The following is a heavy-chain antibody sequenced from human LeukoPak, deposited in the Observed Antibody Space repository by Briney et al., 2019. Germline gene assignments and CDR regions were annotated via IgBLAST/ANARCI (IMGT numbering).Heavy chain of an antibody. V-gene: IGHV3-74*01. CDR1: GFTFSRYW. D-gene: IGHD5-24*01. CDR3: AKDLETWLQLLPYFDY. Sequence: PGGSLRLSCAASGFTFSRYWMHWVRHAPGKGLVWVSRINSDGSSTSYADSVKGRFTISRDNAKNTLYLQMNSLRAEDTAVYYCAKDLETWLQLLPYFDYWGQGTLVTVSS. CDR2: INSDGSST. J-gene: IGHJ4*02.